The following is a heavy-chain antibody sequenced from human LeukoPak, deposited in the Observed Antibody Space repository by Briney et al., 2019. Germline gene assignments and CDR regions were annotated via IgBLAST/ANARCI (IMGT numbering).Heavy chain of an antibody. D-gene: IGHD2-15*01. J-gene: IGHJ4*02. V-gene: IGHV3-23*01. CDR2: ISGSGGST. Sequence: PGGSLRLSCAASGFTFSSYAMSWVRQVLGKGLEWVSAISGSGGSTHYADSVKGRFTISRDNSKNTLYLQMDSLRAEDTAVYYCAKGSGSSCYSPCDYWGQGILVTVSS. CDR3: AKGSGSSCYSPCDY. CDR1: GFTFSSYA.